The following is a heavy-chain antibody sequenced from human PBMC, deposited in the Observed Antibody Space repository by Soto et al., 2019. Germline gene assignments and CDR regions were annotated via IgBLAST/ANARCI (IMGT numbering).Heavy chain of an antibody. CDR1: GSTFSRYA. CDR3: ASCFTMVRDSYETWPYYYGMDF. D-gene: IGHD3-10*01. Sequence: GASVKVSCKASGSTFSRYAINWVRQAPGQGLEWMGGIIPIFGTANYAQKFQRRVTITADESASTSYMELSSLRSEDTAVYYCASCFTMVRDSYETWPYYYGMDFWGQGTTVTVSS. V-gene: IGHV1-69*13. CDR2: IIPIFGTA. J-gene: IGHJ6*02.